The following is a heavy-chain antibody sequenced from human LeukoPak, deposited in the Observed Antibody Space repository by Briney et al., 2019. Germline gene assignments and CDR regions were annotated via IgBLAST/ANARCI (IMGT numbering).Heavy chain of an antibody. J-gene: IGHJ5*02. V-gene: IGHV3-21*06. Sequence: PGVSLTLSCVGSGFTLGSFAMNWLPQAPGKGREWVSRIESSNGHTFHGVSGRGPFAIYRDAAKNSLYLQMNSLRREETAVYYCVREGRYHRDLWGQGTLVTV. CDR1: GFTLGSFA. CDR3: VREGRYHRDL. CDR2: IESSNGHT. D-gene: IGHD3-16*02.